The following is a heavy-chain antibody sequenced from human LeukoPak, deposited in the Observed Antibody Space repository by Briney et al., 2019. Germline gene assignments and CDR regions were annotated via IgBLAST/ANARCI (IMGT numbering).Heavy chain of an antibody. CDR2: IYYSGST. CDR3: ARGLIKNNAFDI. CDR1: GDSISRYY. D-gene: IGHD1/OR15-1a*01. Sequence: VKPSETLSLTCTVSGDSISRYYWSWIRQPPGKGLEWIGYIYYSGSTNYNSSLKSRVTISVDTSKNQFSLKLSSVTAADTAVYYCARGLIKNNAFDIWGQGTMVTVSS. J-gene: IGHJ3*02. V-gene: IGHV4-59*01.